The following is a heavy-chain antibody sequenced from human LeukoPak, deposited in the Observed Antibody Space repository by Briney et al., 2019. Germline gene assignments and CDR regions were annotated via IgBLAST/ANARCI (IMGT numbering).Heavy chain of an antibody. J-gene: IGHJ4*02. CDR3: ARDIVGVTRAFGY. CDR2: IYYSGST. V-gene: IGHV4-31*03. D-gene: IGHD1-26*01. CDR1: GGSISSGGYY. Sequence: SETLSLTCTVSGGSISSGGYYWSWIRQHPEKGLEWIGYIYYSGSTYYNPSLKSRVTISVDTSKNQFSLKLSSVTAADTAVYYCARDIVGVTRAFGYWGQGTLATVSS.